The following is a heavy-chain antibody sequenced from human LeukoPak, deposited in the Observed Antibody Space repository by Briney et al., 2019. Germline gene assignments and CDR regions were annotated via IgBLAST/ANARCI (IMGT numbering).Heavy chain of an antibody. J-gene: IGHJ4*02. CDR1: GFSFSTYS. V-gene: IGHV3-21*01. D-gene: IGHD3-10*01. CDR3: ARDVGFGGYSRGIFDY. Sequence: GGSLRLSCAASGFSFSTYSMNWVRQTPGKGLEWVSSITSSSSKIYYADSVKGRFTISRDNAKNSLYLQMNSLRAEDTAVYYCARDVGFGGYSRGIFDYWGQGTLVTVSS. CDR2: ITSSSSKI.